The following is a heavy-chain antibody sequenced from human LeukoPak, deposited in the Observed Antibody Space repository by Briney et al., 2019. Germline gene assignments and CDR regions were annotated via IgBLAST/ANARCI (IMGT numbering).Heavy chain of an antibody. CDR1: GFTFSSYS. D-gene: IGHD3-9*01. J-gene: IGHJ5*02. Sequence: GGSLRLSFSASGFTFSSYSMNWVRQAPGKGLECVSSISSSSSYIYYADSEKRRFTISIHNAKNFLYLHMNSVRAEDTAVYYCARDAEYYDILTGYYSYNWFAPWGQGTMVTVSS. V-gene: IGHV3-21*01. CDR2: ISSSSSYI. CDR3: ARDAEYYDILTGYYSYNWFAP.